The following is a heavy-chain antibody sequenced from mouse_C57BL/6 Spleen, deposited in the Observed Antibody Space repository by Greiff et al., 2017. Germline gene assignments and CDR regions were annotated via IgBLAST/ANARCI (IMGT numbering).Heavy chain of an antibody. CDR3: ARSRITTVGDWYFDV. CDR1: GYTFTDYY. Sequence: EVQLQQSGPELVKPGASVKISCKASGYTFTDYYMNWVQQSHGKSLEWIGDINPNNGGTSYNQKFKGKATLTVDKSSSTAYMELRSLTSEDSAVYYCARSRITTVGDWYFDVWGTGTTVTVSS. V-gene: IGHV1-26*01. CDR2: INPNNGGT. J-gene: IGHJ1*03. D-gene: IGHD1-1*01.